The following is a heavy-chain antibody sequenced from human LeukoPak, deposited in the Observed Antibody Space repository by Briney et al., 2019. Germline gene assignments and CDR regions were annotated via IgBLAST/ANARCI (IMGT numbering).Heavy chain of an antibody. J-gene: IGHJ4*02. Sequence: SETLSLTCTVSGYSISSGYYWGWIRQPPGKGLEWIGSIYHSGSSYYNPSLKSRVTISVDTSKNQFSLKLSSVTAADTAVYYCASAPGIAAAGRRRGPYYFDYWGQGTLVTVSS. CDR3: ASAPGIAAAGRRRGPYYFDY. CDR1: GYSISSGYY. D-gene: IGHD6-13*01. CDR2: IYHSGSS. V-gene: IGHV4-38-2*02.